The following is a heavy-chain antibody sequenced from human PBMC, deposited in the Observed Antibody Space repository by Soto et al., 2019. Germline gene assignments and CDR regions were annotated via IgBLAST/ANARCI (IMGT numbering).Heavy chain of an antibody. Sequence: QVQLRQWGAGLLKPSETLSLTCVVSGGSFSDYKWTWIRQSPEKGLEWIGEIRHNGDTNSKPSLRSRLTMSLDTSKNQFSLHLSSVTSADTAVYFCAGGPDYGDYDAWGQGTLVTVS. J-gene: IGHJ5*02. CDR1: GGSFSDYK. CDR3: AGGPDYGDYDA. CDR2: IRHNGDT. V-gene: IGHV4-34*01. D-gene: IGHD4-17*01.